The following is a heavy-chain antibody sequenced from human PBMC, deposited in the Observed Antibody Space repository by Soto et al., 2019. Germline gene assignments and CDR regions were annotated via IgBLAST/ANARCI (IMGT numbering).Heavy chain of an antibody. J-gene: IGHJ6*02. V-gene: IGHV2-5*02. Sequence: QITLKESGPTLVKPTQTLTLTCTFSGFSLSTSGVGVGWIRQPPGKALEWLALIYWDDDKRYSPSLKSRLTITKDTPXXXVXXTMTNMDPVDTATYYCAHSTSTRHYDFWSGPRPDVWGQGTTVTVSS. CDR3: AHSTSTRHYDFWSGPRPDV. CDR2: IYWDDDK. D-gene: IGHD3-3*01. CDR1: GFSLSTSGVG.